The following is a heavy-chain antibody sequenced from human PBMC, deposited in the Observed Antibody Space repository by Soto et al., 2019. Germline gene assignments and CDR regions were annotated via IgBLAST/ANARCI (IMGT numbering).Heavy chain of an antibody. V-gene: IGHV4-59*08. J-gene: IGHJ6*02. CDR2: GHHSWGS. CDR3: ARQGFGPLHALVDV. D-gene: IGHD3-10*01. CDR1: GGSISSYY. Sequence: QVQLQESAPGLVKPSATMSLSCTVSGGSISSYYWSWFRQSPGKRMAWIGSGHHSWGSSYNPSLPSLAAISLDTSKTQFSLKVPSVTATDTAVYYCARQGFGPLHALVDVWGQGTTVTVSS.